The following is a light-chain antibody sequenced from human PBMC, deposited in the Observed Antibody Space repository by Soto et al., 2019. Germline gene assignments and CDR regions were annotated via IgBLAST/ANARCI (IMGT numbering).Light chain of an antibody. V-gene: IGLV1-47*01. CDR3: ASWDDSLRGYV. J-gene: IGLJ1*01. CDR1: DSNIGSNP. CDR2: TND. Sequence: QSVLTQPPSASGTPGQRVTISCSGGDSNIGSNPVYWYQQLPGTAPKLVIHTNDQRPSGVPDRFSGSKSGTSATLAISGLRSEYEADYSCASWDDSLRGYVFGTGTKLTVL.